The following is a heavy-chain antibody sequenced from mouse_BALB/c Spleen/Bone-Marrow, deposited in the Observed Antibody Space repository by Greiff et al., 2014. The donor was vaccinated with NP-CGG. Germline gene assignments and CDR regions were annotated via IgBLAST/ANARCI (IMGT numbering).Heavy chain of an antibody. V-gene: IGHV14-3*02. Sequence: EVKVEESGAELAEPGASVKLSCTASGFNIKDTYMHWVKQRPEQGLEWIGRIDPANGDTKYDPKFQGKATITADTSSNTAYLQLSSLTSEDTAVYYCTKPSCYYGSSYWYFDVWGAGTTVTVAS. CDR1: GFNIKDTY. CDR2: IDPANGDT. J-gene: IGHJ1*01. CDR3: TKPSCYYGSSYWYFDV. D-gene: IGHD1-1*01.